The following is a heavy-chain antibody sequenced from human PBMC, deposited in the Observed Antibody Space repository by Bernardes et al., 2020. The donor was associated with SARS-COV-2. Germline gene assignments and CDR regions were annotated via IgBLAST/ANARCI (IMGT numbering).Heavy chain of an antibody. V-gene: IGHV4-34*01. CDR3: ARGYRLRFLEWLTH. CDR2: INHSGST. J-gene: IGHJ4*02. Sequence: SETLSLTCAVYGGSFSGYYWSWIRQPPGKGLEWIGEINHSGSTNYNPSLKSRVTISVDTSKNQFSLKLSSVTAADTAVYYCARGYRLRFLEWLTHWGQGTLVTVSS. D-gene: IGHD3-3*01. CDR1: GGSFSGYY.